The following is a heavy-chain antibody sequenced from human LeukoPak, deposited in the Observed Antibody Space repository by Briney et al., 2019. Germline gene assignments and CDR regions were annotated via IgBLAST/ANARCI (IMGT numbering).Heavy chain of an antibody. CDR1: GGSFSGYY. CDR3: AREGYYYGSGSYYKGDFDY. CDR2: INHSGST. D-gene: IGHD3-10*01. Sequence: PSETLSLTCAVYGGSFSGYYWSWIRQPPGKGLERIGAINHSGSTNYNPSLKSRVTISVDTSKNQFSLKLSSVTAADTAVYYCAREGYYYGSGSYYKGDFDYWGQGTLVTVSS. V-gene: IGHV4-34*01. J-gene: IGHJ4*02.